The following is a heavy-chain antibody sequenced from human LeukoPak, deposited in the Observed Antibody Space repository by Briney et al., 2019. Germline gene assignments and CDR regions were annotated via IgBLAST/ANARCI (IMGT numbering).Heavy chain of an antibody. CDR2: ISYDGSNK. CDR1: GCTFSSYG. D-gene: IGHD4-17*01. Sequence: GGSLRLSCAASGCTFSSYGMHWVRQAPGKGLEWVAVISYDGSNKYYADSVKGRFTISRDNSKNTLYLQMNSLRAEDTAVYYCAKDAEYGDYLWDYWGQGTLVTVSS. J-gene: IGHJ4*02. V-gene: IGHV3-30*18. CDR3: AKDAEYGDYLWDY.